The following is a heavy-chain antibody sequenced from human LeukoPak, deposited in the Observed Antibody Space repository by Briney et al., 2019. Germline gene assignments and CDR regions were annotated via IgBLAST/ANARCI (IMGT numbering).Heavy chain of an antibody. Sequence: PSETPSLTCTVSGDSISSSSYYWGWIRQPPGKGLEWIGSVYHNGNTYYNPSLKSRATISADTSKNKFSLKSTSVTAADTAVYYCTKDSGHHRTDCWGQGTLVTVSS. V-gene: IGHV4-39*02. D-gene: IGHD1-26*01. CDR1: GDSISSSSYY. CDR3: TKDSGHHRTDC. CDR2: VYHNGNT. J-gene: IGHJ4*02.